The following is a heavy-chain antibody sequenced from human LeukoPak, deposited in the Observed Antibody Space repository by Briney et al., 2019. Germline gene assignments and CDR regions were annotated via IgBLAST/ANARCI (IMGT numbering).Heavy chain of an antibody. CDR1: GGSIRSSYYY. V-gene: IGHV4-39*07. D-gene: IGHD3-3*01. Sequence: SETLSLTCTVSGGSIRSSYYYWGWIRQPPGKGLEWIGSIYDSGSTYYNPSLKSRVTISVDTSKNQFSLKLSSVTAADTAVYYCARKLSQTYYDFWKGRYFDYWGQGTLVTVSS. CDR3: ARKLSQTYYDFWKGRYFDY. J-gene: IGHJ4*02. CDR2: IYDSGST.